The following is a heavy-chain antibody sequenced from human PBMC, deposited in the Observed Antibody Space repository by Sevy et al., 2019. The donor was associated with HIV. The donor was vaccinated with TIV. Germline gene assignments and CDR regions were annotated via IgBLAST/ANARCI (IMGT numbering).Heavy chain of an antibody. V-gene: IGHV4-34*01. J-gene: IGHJ6*02. CDR2: INHSGST. Sequence: SETLSLTCAVYGGSFSGYSWSWIRQPPGKGLEWIGEINHSGSTTYNPSLKSRVTVSVDTYKNQFSLKLSSVTAADTAVYYCARGSPRPYYGVDVWGQGTTVTVSS. CDR3: ARGSPRPYYGVDV. D-gene: IGHD6-6*01. CDR1: GGSFSGYS.